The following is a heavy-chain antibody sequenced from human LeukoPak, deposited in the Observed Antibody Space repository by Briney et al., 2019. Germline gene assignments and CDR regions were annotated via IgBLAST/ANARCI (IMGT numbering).Heavy chain of an antibody. D-gene: IGHD2-15*01. V-gene: IGHV3-9*01. Sequence: QPGGSLRQSCAASGFNFDDYAMHWVRQTPEKGLEWVSGITWNDDTTGYADSVRGRFTTSRDNAKKSVFLQMDSLRPDDTAKYYCVKDKGCCNFHWFDAWGQGSLVAVSS. CDR1: GFNFDDYA. CDR3: VKDKGCCNFHWFDA. CDR2: ITWNDDTT. J-gene: IGHJ5*02.